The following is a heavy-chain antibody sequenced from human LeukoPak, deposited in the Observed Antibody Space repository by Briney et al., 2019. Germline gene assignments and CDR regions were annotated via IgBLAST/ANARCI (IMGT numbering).Heavy chain of an antibody. D-gene: IGHD3-22*01. J-gene: IGHJ6*03. CDR3: ARGNNYYDSSGYYYEEYYMDV. CDR1: GYTFTSYD. V-gene: IGHV1-8*01. Sequence: GASVKVSCKASGYTFTSYDINWVRQATGQGLEWMGWMNPNSGNTGYAQKFQGRVTMTRNTSISTAYMELSSLRSEDTAVYYCARGNNYYDSSGYYYEEYYMDVWGKGTTVTISS. CDR2: MNPNSGNT.